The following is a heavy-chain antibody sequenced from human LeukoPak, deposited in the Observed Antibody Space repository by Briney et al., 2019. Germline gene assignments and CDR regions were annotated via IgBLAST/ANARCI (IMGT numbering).Heavy chain of an antibody. V-gene: IGHV3-7*01. CDR3: ARVVKGSFDY. J-gene: IGHJ4*02. CDR1: GFTLSNYW. Sequence: GSLRLSCAASGFTLSNYWMDWVRQAPGKGLEWVANINQDGSEKYYVDSVKGRFTISRDNAKNSLYLQMNSLRAEDTAVYYCARVVKGSFDYWGQGTLVTVSS. CDR2: INQDGSEK. D-gene: IGHD1-26*01.